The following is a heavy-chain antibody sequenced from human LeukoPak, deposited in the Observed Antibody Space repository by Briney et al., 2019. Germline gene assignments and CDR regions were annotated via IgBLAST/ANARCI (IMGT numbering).Heavy chain of an antibody. V-gene: IGHV4-4*07. J-gene: IGHJ5*02. CDR1: GDSISSYY. CDR2: IYASGST. CDR3: ARKALPGNWFDP. Sequence: SETLSLTCTVSGDSISSYYWSWIRQPAGKGLEWIGRIYASGSTNYNPSLKSRVTMSLDTSKNQFSLNLSSVTAADTAVYYCARKALPGNWFDPWGQETLVTVSS.